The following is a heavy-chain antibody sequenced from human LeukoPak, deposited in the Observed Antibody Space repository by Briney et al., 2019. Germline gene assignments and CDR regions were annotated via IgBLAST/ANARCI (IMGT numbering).Heavy chain of an antibody. J-gene: IGHJ6*02. V-gene: IGHV4-34*01. CDR2: INHSGST. CDR3: ARVLFWSGYPIFDYYYYYGMDV. Sequence: TSETLSLTCAVYGGSFSGYYWSWIRQPPGKGLEWIGEINHSGSTNYNPSLKSRVTISVDTSKNQFSLKLSSVTAADTAVYYCARVLFWSGYPIFDYYYYYGMDVWGQGTTVTVSS. CDR1: GGSFSGYY. D-gene: IGHD3-3*01.